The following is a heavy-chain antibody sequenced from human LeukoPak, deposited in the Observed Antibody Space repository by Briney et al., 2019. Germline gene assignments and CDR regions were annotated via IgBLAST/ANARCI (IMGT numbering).Heavy chain of an antibody. Sequence: GASVKVSCKASGYTFTGYYMHWVRQAPGQGLEWMGWINPNSGGTNYAQKFQGRVTMTRDTSISTAYMGLSRLRSDDTAVYYCARGIVLMVYGSLTYDPWGQGTLVTVSS. V-gene: IGHV1-2*02. J-gene: IGHJ5*02. CDR1: GYTFTGYY. CDR3: ARGIVLMVYGSLTYDP. D-gene: IGHD2-8*01. CDR2: INPNSGGT.